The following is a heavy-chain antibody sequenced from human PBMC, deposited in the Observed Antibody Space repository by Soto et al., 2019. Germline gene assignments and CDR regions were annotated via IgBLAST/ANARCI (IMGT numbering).Heavy chain of an antibody. CDR3: TRHDSNYDFWSGSPPRYGMDV. V-gene: IGHV1-46*03. D-gene: IGHD3-3*01. Sequence: ASVKGSCKAAGYRYTSYFMHWVRQAPGQGLEWMGIINPSGGSTSYAQKFQGRVTMTRDTSTSTVYMELSSLRSEDTAVYYCTRHDSNYDFWSGSPPRYGMDVWGQGTTVTVSS. CDR2: INPSGGST. J-gene: IGHJ6*02. CDR1: GYRYTSYF.